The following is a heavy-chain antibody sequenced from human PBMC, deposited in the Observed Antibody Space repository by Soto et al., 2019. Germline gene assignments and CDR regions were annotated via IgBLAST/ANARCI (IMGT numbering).Heavy chain of an antibody. V-gene: IGHV1-69*06. CDR3: ARGLVRAVAFYYYGMDV. Sequence: QVQLVQSGAEVKKPGSSVKVSCKASGGTFSSYAISWVRQAPGQGLAWMGGIIPIFGTANYAQKFQGRVTITADKSASTAYMELSSLRSEDTAVYYCARGLVRAVAFYYYGMDVWGQGTTVTVSS. CDR2: IIPIFGTA. CDR1: GGTFSSYA. D-gene: IGHD6-19*01. J-gene: IGHJ6*02.